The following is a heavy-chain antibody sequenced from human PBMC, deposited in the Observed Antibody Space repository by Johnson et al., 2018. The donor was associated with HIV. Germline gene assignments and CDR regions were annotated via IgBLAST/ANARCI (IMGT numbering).Heavy chain of an antibody. CDR3: ARDSTPWGDDYVDYAFDI. CDR2: IDWNGGRQ. CDR1: GFTFDDYG. D-gene: IGHD4-17*01. V-gene: IGHV3-20*04. Sequence: EVQLVESGGGVVRPGGSLRLSCAVSGFTFDDYGMTWVRQAPGKGLEWVSSIDWNGGRQRYVDSVRGRFTISRDNAKNSLYMEMNNLRAEDTALYYCARDSTPWGDDYVDYAFDIWGQGTVVTVSS. J-gene: IGHJ3*02.